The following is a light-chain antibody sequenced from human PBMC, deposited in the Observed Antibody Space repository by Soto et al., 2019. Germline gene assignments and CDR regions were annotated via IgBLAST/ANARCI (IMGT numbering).Light chain of an antibody. CDR1: QSVLYRSSNKNS. Sequence: DIVMTQSPDSLAVSLGERATINCKSSQSVLYRSSNKNSIAWYQQKPGQSPKLLIYWASTRESGVPDRVSGSGSGTDFTLTISSLQAEDVAVYYCQQYHETPIAFGGGTKVEIK. V-gene: IGKV4-1*01. J-gene: IGKJ4*01. CDR2: WAS. CDR3: QQYHETPIA.